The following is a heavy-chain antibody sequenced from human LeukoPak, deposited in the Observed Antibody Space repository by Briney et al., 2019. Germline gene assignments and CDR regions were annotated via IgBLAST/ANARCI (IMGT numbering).Heavy chain of an antibody. CDR1: GSTFSSYG. Sequence: GGSLRLSCAASGSTFSSYGMSWVRQAPGKGLEWVSAISGSGGSTYYADSVKGRFTISRDNSKNTLYLQMNSLRAEDTAVYYCAKDLGGLRGVVAPAADYWGQETLVTVS. V-gene: IGHV3-23*01. CDR3: AKDLGGLRGVVAPAADY. CDR2: ISGSGGST. J-gene: IGHJ4*02. D-gene: IGHD2-2*01.